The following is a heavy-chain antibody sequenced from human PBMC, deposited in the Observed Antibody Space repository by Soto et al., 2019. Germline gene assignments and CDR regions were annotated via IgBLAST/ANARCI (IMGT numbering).Heavy chain of an antibody. V-gene: IGHV1-8*01. D-gene: IGHD3-22*01. CDR2: MNPNSGNT. CDR3: ARGPYYEESSGYYTYYFED. Sequence: DSVQVSCKASGYIFTSYDINWVRQATGQGLEWMGWMNPNSGNTGYAQKFQGRVTMTRNTSISTAYMELSSLRSEDTAVYYCARGPYYEESSGYYTYYFEDWGQGTLVTVAS. J-gene: IGHJ4*02. CDR1: GYIFTSYD.